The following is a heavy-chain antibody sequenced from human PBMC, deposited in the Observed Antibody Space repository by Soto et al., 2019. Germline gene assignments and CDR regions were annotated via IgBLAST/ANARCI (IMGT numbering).Heavy chain of an antibody. CDR1: GFTFSSYS. CDR3: ARDGRSSGYSPGNDY. CDR2: ISSSSSTI. D-gene: IGHD3-22*01. Sequence: SCAASGFTFSSYSMNWVLQAPGKGLEWVSYISSSSSTIYYADSVKGRFTISRDNAKNSLYLQMNSLRDEDTAVYYCARDGRSSGYSPGNDYWGQGTLVTASS. V-gene: IGHV3-48*02. J-gene: IGHJ4*02.